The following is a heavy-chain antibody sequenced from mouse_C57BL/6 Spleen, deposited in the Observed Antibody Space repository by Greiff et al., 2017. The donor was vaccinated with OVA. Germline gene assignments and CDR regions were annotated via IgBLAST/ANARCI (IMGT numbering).Heavy chain of an antibody. CDR2: ISSGGDYI. CDR3: TRVLYDYDGYYYAMDY. D-gene: IGHD2-4*01. Sequence: EVNVVESGEGLVKPGGSLKLSCAASGFTFSSYAMSWVRQTPEKRLEWVAYISSGGDYIYYADTVKGRFTISRDNARNTLYLQMSSLKSEDTAMYYCTRVLYDYDGYYYAMDYWGQGTSVTVSS. J-gene: IGHJ4*01. CDR1: GFTFSSYA. V-gene: IGHV5-9-1*02.